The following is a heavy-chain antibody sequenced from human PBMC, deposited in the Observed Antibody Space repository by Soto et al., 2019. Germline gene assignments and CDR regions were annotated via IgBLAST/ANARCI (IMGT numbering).Heavy chain of an antibody. J-gene: IGHJ4*02. CDR2: VFYSGST. Sequence: QHPGKGLEWIGNVFYSGSTYDNPSLKSRVTISIDTSKNQFSLRLSSVTAADTAEYYCARRLYTTPSAYWRQGTLDTVSS. V-gene: IGHV4-39*01. CDR3: ARRLYTTPSAY. D-gene: IGHD2-2*02.